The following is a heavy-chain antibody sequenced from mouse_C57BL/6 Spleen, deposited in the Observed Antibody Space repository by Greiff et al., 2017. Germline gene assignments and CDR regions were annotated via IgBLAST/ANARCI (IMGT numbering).Heavy chain of an antibody. J-gene: IGHJ3*01. CDR2: ISSGSSTS. CDR1: GFTFSDYG. Sequence: EVQVVESGGGLVKPGGSLKLSCAASGFTFSDYGMHWVRQAPEKGLEWVAYISSGSSTSYYADTVKGRFTISRDNAKNTLFLQRTSLRSEDTAMYYCAREQGWLTWFAYWGQGTLVTVSA. D-gene: IGHD2-3*01. CDR3: AREQGWLTWFAY. V-gene: IGHV5-17*01.